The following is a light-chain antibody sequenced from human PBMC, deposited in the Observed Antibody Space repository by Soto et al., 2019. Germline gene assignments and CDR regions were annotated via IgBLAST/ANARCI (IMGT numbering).Light chain of an antibody. V-gene: IGKV3D-15*01. CDR2: YIS. CDR3: QQHNQWPIT. Sequence: EVVMSQSPATLSVSPGETASLSCRASQSAGNFLAWYQQKPGQAPRLLIYYISTRATGIPARFSGSGSGTEFTLTINSLQSEDSAVYYCQQHNQWPITFGQGTRLAI. J-gene: IGKJ5*01. CDR1: QSAGNF.